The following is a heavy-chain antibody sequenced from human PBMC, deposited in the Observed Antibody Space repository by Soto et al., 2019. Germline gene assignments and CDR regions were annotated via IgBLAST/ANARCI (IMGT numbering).Heavy chain of an antibody. V-gene: IGHV1-69*13. CDR1: GGTFSTFG. J-gene: IGHJ4*02. CDR3: AKSAPMDAGDKYYYDF. D-gene: IGHD4-17*01. Sequence: SVKVSCKASGGTFSTFGISWVRQAPGQGLEWMGGIIPFFGTARYSQKFEDRITITADESTNTVYMDLRSLTSEDTAIYYCAKSAPMDAGDKYYYDFWGQGXLVTVSS. CDR2: IIPFFGTA.